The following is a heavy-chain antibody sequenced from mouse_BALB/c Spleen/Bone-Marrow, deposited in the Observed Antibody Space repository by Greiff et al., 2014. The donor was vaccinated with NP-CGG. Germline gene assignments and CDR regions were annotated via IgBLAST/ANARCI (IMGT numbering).Heavy chain of an antibody. CDR1: GYTFTSYW. Sequence: QVQLKESGAELAKPGASVKMSCKASGYTFTSYWMHWVKQRPGQGLEWIGYINPSTGYTEYNQKFKDKATLTADKSSSTAYMQLSSRTSEDSAVYYCAREGYYGSPFAYWGQGTLVTVSA. CDR2: INPSTGYT. CDR3: AREGYYGSPFAY. D-gene: IGHD1-1*01. V-gene: IGHV1-7*01. J-gene: IGHJ3*01.